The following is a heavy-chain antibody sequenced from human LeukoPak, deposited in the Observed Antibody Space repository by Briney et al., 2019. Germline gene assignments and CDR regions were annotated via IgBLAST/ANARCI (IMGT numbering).Heavy chain of an antibody. D-gene: IGHD5-18*01. CDR3: ARDLGFAAMVLGWFDP. V-gene: IGHV4-59*12. J-gene: IGHJ5*02. CDR1: GGSISSYY. CDR2: IYYSGST. Sequence: SETLSLTCTVSGGSISSYYWSWIRQPPGKGLEWIGYIYYSGSTNYNPSLKSRVTISVDTSKNQFSPKLSSVTAADTAVCYCARDLGFAAMVLGWFDPWGQGTLVTVSS.